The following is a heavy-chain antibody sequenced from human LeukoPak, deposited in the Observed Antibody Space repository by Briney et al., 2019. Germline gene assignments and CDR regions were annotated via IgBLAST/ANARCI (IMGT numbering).Heavy chain of an antibody. CDR1: GFTFSSHS. Sequence: GGSLRLSCAASGFTFSSHSMNWVRQAPGKGLEWVSSISSSSTYIDYADSVKGRFTISRDNTKNSLYLQMNSLRAEDTAVYYCARVGYNWNLWFDFWGQGTTVTVSS. CDR3: ARVGYNWNLWFDF. D-gene: IGHD1-7*01. J-gene: IGHJ3*01. V-gene: IGHV3-21*04. CDR2: ISSSSTYI.